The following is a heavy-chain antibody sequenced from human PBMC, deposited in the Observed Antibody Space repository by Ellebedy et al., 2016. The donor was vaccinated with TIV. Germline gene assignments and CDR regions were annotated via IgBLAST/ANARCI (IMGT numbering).Heavy chain of an antibody. J-gene: IGHJ4*02. CDR1: GVTFSNYY. Sequence: GESLKISCAASGVTFSNYYMSWIRQAPGKGLEWVSYVHSGGSTVYYADSVKGRFTISRDNARNSMYLQMNSLRAEDTAVYYCATHSGGKAFDYWGQGTLVTVSS. V-gene: IGHV3-11*01. CDR2: VHSGGSTV. D-gene: IGHD4-23*01. CDR3: ATHSGGKAFDY.